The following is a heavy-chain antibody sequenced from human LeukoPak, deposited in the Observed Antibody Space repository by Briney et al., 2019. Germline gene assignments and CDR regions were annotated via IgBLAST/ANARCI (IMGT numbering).Heavy chain of an antibody. V-gene: IGHV3-74*01. CDR1: GFTFSGFW. Sequence: GGSLRLSCAASGFTFSGFWMHWVRQAPGKGLVWVSCISFDGSDATYADSVKGRFTISRDNAKNTLHLQMDSLTVEDTAVYYCAREGYSGSMDVWGKGTTVTVSS. CDR3: AREGYSGSMDV. D-gene: IGHD5-12*01. CDR2: ISFDGSDA. J-gene: IGHJ6*03.